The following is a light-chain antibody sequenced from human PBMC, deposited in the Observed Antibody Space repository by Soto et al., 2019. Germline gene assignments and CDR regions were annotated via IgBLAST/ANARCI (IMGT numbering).Light chain of an antibody. Sequence: QSALTQPASVSGSPGQSLTISCTGTSSDVGGYNYVSWYQQHPGKAPKLMIYEVSNRPSGVSNRFSGSKSSNTASLTISGLQAEDEAYYYCSSYTSSSTPYVFGTGTKLTVL. V-gene: IGLV2-14*01. CDR3: SSYTSSSTPYV. CDR1: SSDVGGYNY. CDR2: EVS. J-gene: IGLJ1*01.